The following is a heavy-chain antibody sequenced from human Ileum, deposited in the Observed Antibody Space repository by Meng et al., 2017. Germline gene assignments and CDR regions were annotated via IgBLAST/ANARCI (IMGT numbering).Heavy chain of an antibody. D-gene: IGHD2-2*01. CDR1: GYSIANYG. CDR2: TSTYNSNR. Sequence: QVQLLKSGPEVRKPGGSVNVSCQASGYSIANYGINWVRQAPGKGLEWMGWTSTYNSNRNDAQSLQGRVTMTKETSTTTAYMELRSLTFDDTAVYYCARGRHCSSTTCYLSDSWGQGTLVTVSS. V-gene: IGHV1-18*01. CDR3: ARGRHCSSTTCYLSDS. J-gene: IGHJ4*02.